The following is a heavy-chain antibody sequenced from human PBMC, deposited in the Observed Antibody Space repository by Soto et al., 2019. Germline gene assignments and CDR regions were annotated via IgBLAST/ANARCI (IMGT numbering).Heavy chain of an antibody. Sequence: EVQLLESGGGLVQPGGSLRLSCAASGFTFSSYGMSWVRQAPGKGLEWVSGISGDGSATSYADSLKGRFTVSRDNSKDTLFLQMNTLRVEDTAVYYCAKTRLYDNNDYHRDGFDVWGPGTAVTVS. D-gene: IGHD5-12*01. V-gene: IGHV3-23*01. CDR2: ISGDGSAT. CDR1: GFTFSSYG. J-gene: IGHJ3*01. CDR3: AKTRLYDNNDYHRDGFDV.